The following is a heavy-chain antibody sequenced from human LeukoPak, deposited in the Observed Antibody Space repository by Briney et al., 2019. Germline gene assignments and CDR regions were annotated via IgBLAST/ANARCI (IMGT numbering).Heavy chain of an antibody. CDR3: ARGIPRGEQLAPLDY. Sequence: PSETLSLTCAVYGGSLSGYYWSWIRQPPGKGLEWIGEINHSGSTNYNPSLKSRVTISVDTSKNQFSLKLSSVTAADTAVYYCARGIPRGEQLAPLDYWGQGTLVTVFS. CDR1: GGSLSGYY. CDR2: INHSGST. J-gene: IGHJ4*02. V-gene: IGHV4-34*01. D-gene: IGHD6-13*01.